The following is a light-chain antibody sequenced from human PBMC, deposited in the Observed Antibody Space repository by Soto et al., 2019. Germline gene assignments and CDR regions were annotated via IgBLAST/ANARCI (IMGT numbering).Light chain of an antibody. V-gene: IGKV1-39*01. CDR1: HAISNS. J-gene: IGKJ4*01. CDR2: AVS. CDR3: QKSYTTPS. Sequence: DIQMTQSPLSLSASVGARVIITCRASHAISNSLNWYHQQPGKAPRLLLYAVSTLHSGVPSRFSGSGYGTDFNLTITSLQPEDFGTYYCQKSYTTPSLGGGTKVDIK.